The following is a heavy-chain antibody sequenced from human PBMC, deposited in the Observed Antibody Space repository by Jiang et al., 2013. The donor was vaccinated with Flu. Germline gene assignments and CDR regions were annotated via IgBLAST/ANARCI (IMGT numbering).Heavy chain of an antibody. D-gene: IGHD6-19*01. CDR1: GYTFTSYA. V-gene: IGHV1-3*01. CDR3: ARERQQWLGTPGY. J-gene: IGHJ4*02. Sequence: QSGAEVKKPGASVKVSCKASGYTFTSYAMHWVRQAPGQRLEWMGWINAGNGNTKYSQKFQGRVTITRDTSASTAYMELSSLRSEDTAVYYCARERQQWLGTPGYWGQGTLVTVSS. CDR2: INAGNGNT.